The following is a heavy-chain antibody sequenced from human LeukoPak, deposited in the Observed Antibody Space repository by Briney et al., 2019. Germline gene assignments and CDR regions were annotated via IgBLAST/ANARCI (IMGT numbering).Heavy chain of an antibody. D-gene: IGHD7-27*01. V-gene: IGHV4-34*01. CDR2: INNSGGT. CDR3: ARRRWGSSNVDY. Sequence: PSETLSLTCAVYGGSFSAYYWGWIRQPPGKGLEWIGDINNSGGTNYNPSLKSRVTISVDTSKNQFSLMLRSVTAADTAVYYCARRRWGSSNVDYWGQGTLVTVSS. CDR1: GGSFSAYY. J-gene: IGHJ4*02.